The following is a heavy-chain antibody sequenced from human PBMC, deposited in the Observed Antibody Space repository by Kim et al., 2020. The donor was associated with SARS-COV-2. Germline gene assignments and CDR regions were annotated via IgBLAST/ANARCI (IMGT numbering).Heavy chain of an antibody. J-gene: IGHJ6*02. D-gene: IGHD3-10*01. V-gene: IGHV3-30*18. CDR3: AKESGSGSYCACTYYYYGMDV. CDR2: ISYDGSNK. Sequence: GGSLRLSCAASGFTFSSYGMHWVRQAPGKGLEWVAVISYDGSNKYYADSVKGRFTISRDNSKNTLYLQMNSLRAEDTAVYYCAKESGSGSYCACTYYYYGMDVWGQGTTVTVSS. CDR1: GFTFSSYG.